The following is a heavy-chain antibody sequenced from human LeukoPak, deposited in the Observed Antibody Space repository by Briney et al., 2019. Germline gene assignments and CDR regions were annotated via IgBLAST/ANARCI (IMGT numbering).Heavy chain of an antibody. D-gene: IGHD4-17*01. CDR3: AKDFSLDGDFVMGAFDV. Sequence: GRSLRLSCAASGFTFSSYAMSWVRQAPGKGLEWVSPITATGVSTYYADSVKGRSTISRDNSKTTMYLQMNSLRAEDTAVYYFAKDFSLDGDFVMGAFDVWGQGTKVTVSS. CDR1: GFTFSSYA. V-gene: IGHV3-23*01. CDR2: ITATGVST. J-gene: IGHJ3*01.